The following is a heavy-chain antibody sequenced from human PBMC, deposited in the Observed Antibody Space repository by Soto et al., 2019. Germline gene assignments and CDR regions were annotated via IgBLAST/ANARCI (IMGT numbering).Heavy chain of an antibody. Sequence: GGSLRLSCAASGFTFSSYAMHWVRQAPGEGQGLRRGLEWVSYISRSSSTIYYADSVKGRFTISRDNAENSLYLQMNSLRAEDTAVYYCAKGSILTGYFFWGQGTLVTVSS. V-gene: IGHV3-48*01. CDR1: GFTFSSYA. D-gene: IGHD3-9*01. CDR3: AKGSILTGYFF. CDR2: ISRSSSTI. J-gene: IGHJ4*02.